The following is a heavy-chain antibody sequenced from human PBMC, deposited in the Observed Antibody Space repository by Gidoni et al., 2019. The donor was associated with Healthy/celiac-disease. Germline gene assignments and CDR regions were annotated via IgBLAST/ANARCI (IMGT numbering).Heavy chain of an antibody. CDR2: IIPIFGTA. J-gene: IGHJ5*02. CDR3: ARRITMVQGVIISWFDP. Sequence: GLEWMGGIIPIFGTANYAQKFQGRVTITADKSTSTAYMELSSLRSEDTAVYYCARRITMVQGVIISWFDPWGQGTLVTVSS. D-gene: IGHD3-10*01. V-gene: IGHV1-69*06.